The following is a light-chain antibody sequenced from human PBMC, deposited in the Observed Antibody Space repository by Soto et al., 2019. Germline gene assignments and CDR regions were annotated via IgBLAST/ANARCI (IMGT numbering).Light chain of an antibody. CDR2: DAY. J-gene: IGKJ5*01. Sequence: EGVLTQSPFTLSLSPGERATLSCRASQSFRGLLAWYQQKPGQTPRLLIYDAYNRATGIPPRFSGSGSGTAFTLTISSLEPQDSAVYYCQQRHMWPITFGQGTRLEIK. CDR1: QSFRGL. CDR3: QQRHMWPIT. V-gene: IGKV3-11*01.